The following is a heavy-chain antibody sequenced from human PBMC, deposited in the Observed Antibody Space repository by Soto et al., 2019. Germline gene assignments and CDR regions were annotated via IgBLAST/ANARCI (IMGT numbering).Heavy chain of an antibody. D-gene: IGHD3-22*01. CDR1: GYTFTGYY. CDR3: ARDYYYDSSGHIFP. V-gene: IGHV1-2*02. CDR2: INPNSGGT. Sequence: VASVKVSCKASGYTFTGYYMHCVRHAPGQGLEWMGWINPNSGGTNYAQKFQGRVTMTRDTSISTAYMELSRLRSDDTAVYYCARDYYYDSSGHIFPWGQGTLVTVSS. J-gene: IGHJ5*02.